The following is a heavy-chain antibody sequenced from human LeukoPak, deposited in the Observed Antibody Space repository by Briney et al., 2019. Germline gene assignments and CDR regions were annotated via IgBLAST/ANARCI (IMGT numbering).Heavy chain of an antibody. J-gene: IGHJ6*02. V-gene: IGHV4-34*01. D-gene: IGHD4-17*01. Sequence: SETLSLTCAVYGGSFSGYYWSWIRQPPGKGLEWIGEINHSGSTNYNPSLKSRVTISVDTSKNQFSLKLSSVTAADTAVYYCARWSEVPPYGYYYYYGMDVWGQGTTVTVSS. CDR2: INHSGST. CDR3: ARWSEVPPYGYYYYYGMDV. CDR1: GGSFSGYY.